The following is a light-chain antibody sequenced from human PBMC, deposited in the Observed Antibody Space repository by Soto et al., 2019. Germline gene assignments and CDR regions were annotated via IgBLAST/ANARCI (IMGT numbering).Light chain of an antibody. CDR2: GAS. CDR1: QSVSSSY. CDR3: QQYGSSYPWT. Sequence: EIVLTQYPGTLSLSPGERATLSCMASQSVSSSYLAWYQQKPGQAPRLLIYGASSRATGIPDRFSGSGSGTDFTLTIRRLEPEDFAVYYCQQYGSSYPWTFGQGAKVDI. J-gene: IGKJ1*01. V-gene: IGKV3-20*01.